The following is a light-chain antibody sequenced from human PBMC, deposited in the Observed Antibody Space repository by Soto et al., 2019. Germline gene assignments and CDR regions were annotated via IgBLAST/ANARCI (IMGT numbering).Light chain of an antibody. CDR2: GNS. V-gene: IGLV1-40*01. J-gene: IGLJ2*01. CDR3: QSYDRSLSVVV. Sequence: QAVVTQPPSVSGAPGQRVTISCTGSSSNIGAGYDVYWYQQLPGTAPKLLIYGNSNRPSGVPDRLSGSKSGTSASLAITGLRAEAEADYYCQSYDRSLSVVVFGGGTTLTVL. CDR1: SSNIGAGYD.